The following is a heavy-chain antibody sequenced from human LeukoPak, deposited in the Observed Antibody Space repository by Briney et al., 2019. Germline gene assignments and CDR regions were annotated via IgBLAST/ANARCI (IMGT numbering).Heavy chain of an antibody. Sequence: PGGSLRLSCAASGFTFSSYAMSWVRQAPGKGLEWVANIKQDGSEKYYVDSVKGRFTISRDNAKNSLYLQMNSLRAEDTAVYYCAREKIDAFDYWGQGTLVTVSS. J-gene: IGHJ4*02. CDR3: AREKIDAFDY. V-gene: IGHV3-7*01. CDR1: GFTFSSYA. CDR2: IKQDGSEK. D-gene: IGHD2/OR15-2a*01.